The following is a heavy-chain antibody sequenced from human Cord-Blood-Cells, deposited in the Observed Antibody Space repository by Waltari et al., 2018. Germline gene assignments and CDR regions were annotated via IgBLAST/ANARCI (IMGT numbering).Heavy chain of an antibody. Sequence: QVQLVQSGAEVKKPGSSVTLSCQASGGTFSSYATSWVRPAPGQGLERMGGIIPIFGTANYAQKFQGRVTMTADKSTSTAYMELSSLRSEDTAVYYCARDPVAGGNGSGKDYYGMDVWGQGTTVTVSS. D-gene: IGHD1-1*01. V-gene: IGHV1-69*06. CDR2: IIPIFGTA. CDR1: GGTFSSYA. CDR3: ARDPVAGGNGSGKDYYGMDV. J-gene: IGHJ6*02.